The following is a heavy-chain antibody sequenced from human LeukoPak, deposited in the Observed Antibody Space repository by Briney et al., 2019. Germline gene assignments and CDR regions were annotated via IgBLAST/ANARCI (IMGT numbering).Heavy chain of an antibody. CDR3: AASATVTRAFDY. Sequence: GGSLRLSCAASGFTFSSYAMSWFRQAPGKGLEGVSAISGSGGSTYYADSVKGRFTISRDNSKNTLYLQMNSLRAEDTAVYYCAASATVTRAFDYWGQGTLVTASS. V-gene: IGHV3-23*01. CDR2: ISGSGGST. CDR1: GFTFSSYA. J-gene: IGHJ4*02. D-gene: IGHD4-17*01.